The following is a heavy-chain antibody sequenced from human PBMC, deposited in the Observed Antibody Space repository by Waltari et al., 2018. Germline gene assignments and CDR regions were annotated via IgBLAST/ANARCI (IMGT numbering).Heavy chain of an antibody. J-gene: IGHJ4*02. D-gene: IGHD3-10*01. Sequence: QLQLQESGPGWVRPSETISLPCTVSGGSISDHDTILGWVRQPTGKGMGWIGIAHFRGTAYYNPSLTGRVVISVDTSKNHFSLRLNSMTAADTAVYYCAREAVLYFGELSGEFDYWGQGSLVTVSS. CDR1: GGSISDHDTI. V-gene: IGHV4-39*07. CDR2: AHFRGTA. CDR3: AREAVLYFGELSGEFDY.